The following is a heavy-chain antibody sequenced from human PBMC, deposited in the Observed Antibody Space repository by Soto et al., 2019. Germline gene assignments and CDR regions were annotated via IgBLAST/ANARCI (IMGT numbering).Heavy chain of an antibody. CDR3: ARHAGELIPAAFGGGFGLDV. Sequence: QVQLVESGGGLVKPEGSLRLSCVVSGFTFSDYYMSWIRQAPGKGLEWVAYISGTAIYTNYAESVKGRFTIYRDNAENSLYLEKNSLRDEEATNYYRARHAGELIPAAFGGGFGLDVWGQGTTVTVSS. CDR2: ISGTAIYT. J-gene: IGHJ6*02. CDR1: GFTFSDYY. D-gene: IGHD2-2*01. V-gene: IGHV3-11*06.